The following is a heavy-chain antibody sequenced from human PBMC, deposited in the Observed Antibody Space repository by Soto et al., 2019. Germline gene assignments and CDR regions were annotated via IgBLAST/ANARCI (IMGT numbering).Heavy chain of an antibody. Sequence: QVQLQQWGAGLLKPSETLSLTCAVHGGSFSGYYWCWIRQPPGKGLEWIGETNHSGSTNYNPSLKSRVAISVDTSKNQFSLKLSSVADADTAVYCCARGGAGYSSGWYSYYYYGMDVWGQGTTVTVSS. D-gene: IGHD6-19*01. CDR2: TNHSGST. V-gene: IGHV4-34*01. CDR1: GGSFSGYY. CDR3: ARGGAGYSSGWYSYYYYGMDV. J-gene: IGHJ6*02.